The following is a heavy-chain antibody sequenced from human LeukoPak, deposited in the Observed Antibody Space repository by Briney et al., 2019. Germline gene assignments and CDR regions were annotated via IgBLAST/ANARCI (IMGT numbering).Heavy chain of an antibody. J-gene: IGHJ3*02. CDR3: ARGNSQAFDI. CDR2: IYHSGST. D-gene: IGHD1/OR15-1a*01. Sequence: PSETLSLTCTVSGGSISSGGYYWSWIRQPPGKGLEWIGYIYHSGSTYYNPSLKSRVTISVDRSKNQFSLKLSSVTAADTAVYYCARGNSQAFDIWGQGTMVTVSS. V-gene: IGHV4-30-2*01. CDR1: GGSISSGGYY.